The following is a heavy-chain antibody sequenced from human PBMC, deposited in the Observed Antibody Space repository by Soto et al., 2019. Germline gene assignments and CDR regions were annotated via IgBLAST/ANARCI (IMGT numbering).Heavy chain of an antibody. J-gene: IGHJ6*02. D-gene: IGHD2-2*01. CDR2: IWYDGRNK. Sequence: QVQLVESGGGVVQPGRSLRLSCAASGFTFSSYGMHWVRQAPGKGLEWGAVIWYDGRNKYYADSVKGRFTISRENSKNTLYLQMNSLRAEDTAVYYCARGLGYCSSTSCYFDYYYYYGMDVWGQGTTVTVSS. CDR1: GFTFSSYG. V-gene: IGHV3-33*01. CDR3: ARGLGYCSSTSCYFDYYYYYGMDV.